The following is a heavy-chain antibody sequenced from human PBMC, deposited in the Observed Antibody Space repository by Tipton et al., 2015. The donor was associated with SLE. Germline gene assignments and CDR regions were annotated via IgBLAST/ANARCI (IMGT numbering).Heavy chain of an antibody. V-gene: IGHV4-39*07. Sequence: TLSLTCTVSGGFISSSSYYWGWIRQPPGKGLEWIGSVFYLGSTSYNATLKSRVTISIDTSKKHFSLKLSSVTAADTAVYYCATSPLTLWGQGTLVTVSS. CDR1: GGFISSSSYY. J-gene: IGHJ4*02. CDR2: VFYLGST. CDR3: ATSPLTL.